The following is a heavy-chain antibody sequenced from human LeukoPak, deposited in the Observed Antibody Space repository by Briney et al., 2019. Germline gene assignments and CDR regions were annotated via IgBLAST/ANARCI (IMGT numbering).Heavy chain of an antibody. V-gene: IGHV3-53*01. Sequence: GGSLRLSCAASGLTVSSNYMSWVRQAPGKGLEWVSVIYSGGSTYYADSVKGRFTISRDNSMNTLSLQMNSLRAEDTAVYYCAKDDAWLRFGEWSQGTLVTVSS. D-gene: IGHD3-10*01. J-gene: IGHJ4*02. CDR2: IYSGGST. CDR3: AKDDAWLRFGE. CDR1: GLTVSSNY.